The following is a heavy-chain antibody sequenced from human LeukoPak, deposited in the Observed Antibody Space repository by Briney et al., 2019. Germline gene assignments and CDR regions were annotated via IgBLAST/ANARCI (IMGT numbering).Heavy chain of an antibody. CDR2: IYYSGST. Sequence: SETLSLTCTVSGGSISSSSYYWGWIRQPPGKGLEWIGSIYYSGSTYYNPSLKRRVTISVDTSKNQFSLKLSSVTAADTAVYYCARSGSSKAGDQALRYYFDYWGQGTLVTVSS. D-gene: IGHD1-26*01. J-gene: IGHJ4*02. V-gene: IGHV4-39*01. CDR3: ARSGSSKAGDQALRYYFDY. CDR1: GGSISSSSYY.